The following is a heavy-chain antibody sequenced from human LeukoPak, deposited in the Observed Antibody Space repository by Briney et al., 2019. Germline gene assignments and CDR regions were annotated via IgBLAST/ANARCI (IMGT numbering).Heavy chain of an antibody. Sequence: GGSLRLSCAASGFTFNSYAMSSVRRAPGKVLEWVSSISGSGGTTYYTDSVKGRFTISRDNSKNTLYLQMNSLRAEDTAVYYCAKHPASGESGYHAFEYWGQGTLATVSS. V-gene: IGHV3-23*01. J-gene: IGHJ4*02. CDR1: GFTFNSYA. CDR3: AKHPASGESGYHAFEY. CDR2: ISGSGGTT. D-gene: IGHD3-3*01.